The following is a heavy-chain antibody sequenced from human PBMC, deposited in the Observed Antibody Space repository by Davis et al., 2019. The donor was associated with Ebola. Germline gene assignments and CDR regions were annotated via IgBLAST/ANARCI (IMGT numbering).Heavy chain of an antibody. D-gene: IGHD3-16*01. CDR1: GFPFGTYW. CDR2: FNSVGTTT. J-gene: IGHJ4*02. Sequence: PGGSLSLSCVASGFPFGTYWMQWVRQAPGKGLVWVSPFNSVGTTTNYADSVKGRFTMSRDNSKNTLYLEMNDLRGDDTAVYFCGRDTRGIDSWGQGTLVTVSS. V-gene: IGHV3-74*01. CDR3: GRDTRGIDS.